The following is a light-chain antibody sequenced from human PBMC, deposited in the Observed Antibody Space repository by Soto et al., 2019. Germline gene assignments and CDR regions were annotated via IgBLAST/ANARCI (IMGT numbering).Light chain of an antibody. CDR2: DGS. J-gene: IGKJ2*02. CDR1: QSIRGW. Sequence: IQMTQSPSTLPASVGDRVTITCRASQSIRGWLAWYQQKPGQAPRLLIYDGSSLQSGVPSRFSGRGSGTLFTLTIASLHPNDFASYYGQQYDTYPCAFGQGTKVEIK. V-gene: IGKV1-5*01. CDR3: QQYDTYPCA.